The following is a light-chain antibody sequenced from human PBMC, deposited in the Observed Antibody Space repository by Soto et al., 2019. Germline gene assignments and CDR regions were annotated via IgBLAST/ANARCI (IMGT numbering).Light chain of an antibody. CDR3: QQSYITPRT. CDR2: AAS. Sequence: DIQMTQSPSSLSASVGDRVTITCRTSQNIKNYLNWYQQKPGKAPNLLIHAASSLQSGVPSRFSGSGSGTHFTLTISSLLPEDFATYYCQQSYITPRTFGGGTKVDIK. V-gene: IGKV1-39*01. J-gene: IGKJ4*01. CDR1: QNIKNY.